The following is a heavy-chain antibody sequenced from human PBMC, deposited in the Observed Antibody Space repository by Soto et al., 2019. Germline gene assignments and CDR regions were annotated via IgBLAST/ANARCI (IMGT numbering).Heavy chain of an antibody. V-gene: IGHV3-48*01. CDR3: ARVMRDDYICGSYRGYYYYYMDV. J-gene: IGHJ6*03. CDR1: GFTFSSYS. Sequence: GGSLRLSCAASGFTFSSYSMNWVRQAPGKGLEWVSYISSSSSTIYYADSVKGRFTISRDNAKNSLYLQMNSLRAEDTAVYYCARVMRDDYICGSYRGYYYYYMDVWGKGTTVTVSS. D-gene: IGHD3-16*02. CDR2: ISSSSSTI.